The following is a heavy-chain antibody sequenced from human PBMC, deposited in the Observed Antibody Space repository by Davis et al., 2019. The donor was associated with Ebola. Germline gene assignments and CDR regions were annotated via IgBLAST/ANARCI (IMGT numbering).Heavy chain of an antibody. CDR2: IYNSGST. Sequence: SETLSLTCTVSGGSISSSSYYWGWIRQPPGKGLEWIGSIYNSGSTYYNPSLKSRVTISVDTSKNHFSLNLKSVTAAETAVYYCVANSTSSPWFDPWGQGTQVIVSS. CDR3: VANSTSSPWFDP. J-gene: IGHJ5*02. V-gene: IGHV4-39*07. D-gene: IGHD2/OR15-2a*01. CDR1: GGSISSSSYY.